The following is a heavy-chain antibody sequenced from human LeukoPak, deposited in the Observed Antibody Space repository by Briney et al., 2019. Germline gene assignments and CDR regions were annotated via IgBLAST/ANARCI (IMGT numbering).Heavy chain of an antibody. Sequence: ASVKVSCKASGYTFTSYYMHWVRQAPGQGLEWMGWINPNSGGTNYAQKFQDRVTMTRDTSISTAYMELGRLRFDDTAVYSCARSPHILTGENFDYWGQGTLVTVSS. CDR1: GYTFTSYY. V-gene: IGHV1-2*02. J-gene: IGHJ4*02. CDR3: ARSPHILTGENFDY. CDR2: INPNSGGT. D-gene: IGHD3-9*01.